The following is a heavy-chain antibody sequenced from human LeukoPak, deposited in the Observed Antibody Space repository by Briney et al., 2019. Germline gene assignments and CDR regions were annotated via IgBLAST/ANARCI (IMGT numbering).Heavy chain of an antibody. V-gene: IGHV3-74*01. J-gene: IGHJ4*02. CDR3: ARGSGEGATDY. Sequence: PGGSLRLSCAASGFTFSSHWMHWVRQAPGKGLVWVSRIGAEGSGTTYVDSVKGRFTISRDNAKSALYLQMYSLRAEDTAVYYCARGSGEGATDYWGQGTLVTVSS. D-gene: IGHD1-26*01. CDR2: IGAEGSGT. CDR1: GFTFSSHW.